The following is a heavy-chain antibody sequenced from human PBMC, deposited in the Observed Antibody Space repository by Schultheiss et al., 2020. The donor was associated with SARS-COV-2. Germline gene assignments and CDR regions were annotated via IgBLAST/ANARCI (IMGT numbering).Heavy chain of an antibody. CDR2: ISGSGGST. V-gene: IGHV3-23*01. CDR3: ARDESYFGTGTYHYGMDV. Sequence: GGSLRLSCAASGFTFSSYAMSWVRQAPGKGLEWVSAISGSGGSTYYADSVKGRFTISRDNSKNTLYLQMNSLRAEDTAVYYCARDESYFGTGTYHYGMDVWGQGTTVTGLL. CDR1: GFTFSSYA. J-gene: IGHJ6*02. D-gene: IGHD1-7*01.